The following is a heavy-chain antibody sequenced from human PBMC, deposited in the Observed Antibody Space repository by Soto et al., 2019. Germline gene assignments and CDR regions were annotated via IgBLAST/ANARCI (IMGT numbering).Heavy chain of an antibody. CDR2: IRSKANSYAT. D-gene: IGHD4-17*01. V-gene: IGHV3-73*01. J-gene: IGHJ4*02. CDR1: GFTFSGSA. CDR3: TRFGMTTVTTSFDY. Sequence: EVQLVESGGGLVQPGGSLKLSCAASGFTFSGSAMHWVRQASGKGLEWVGRIRSKANSYATAYAASVKGRFTISRDDSKNTAYLQMKSLKTEDTAVYYCTRFGMTTVTTSFDYWGQGTLVTVSS.